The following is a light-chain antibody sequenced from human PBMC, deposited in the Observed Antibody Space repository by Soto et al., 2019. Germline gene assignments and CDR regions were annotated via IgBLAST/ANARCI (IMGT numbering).Light chain of an antibody. V-gene: IGLV2-14*03. CDR1: SSDVGAYNS. CDR3: SSSTSSSTYL. J-gene: IGLJ1*01. Sequence: QSVLTQPASVSGSPGQSITISCTGTSSDVGAYNSVSWYQQHPDKAPKLIIYSVSYRSSGVSDRFSGSKSDNTASLTISGLHTEDEADYYCSSSTSSSTYLFGTGTKLTFL. CDR2: SVS.